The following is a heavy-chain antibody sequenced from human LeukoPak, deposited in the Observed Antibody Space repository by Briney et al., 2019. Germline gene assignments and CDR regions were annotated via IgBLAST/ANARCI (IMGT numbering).Heavy chain of an antibody. CDR2: IYYSGST. Sequence: PSQTLSLTCTVSGGSISSGGYYWSWIRQHPGKGLEWIGYIYYSGSTYYNPSLKSRVTISVDTSKNQFSLKLSSVTAADTAVYYCARVRGRYCSSTSCYSTFDYWGQGTLATVSS. D-gene: IGHD2-2*01. CDR3: ARVRGRYCSSTSCYSTFDY. V-gene: IGHV4-31*03. CDR1: GGSISSGGYY. J-gene: IGHJ4*02.